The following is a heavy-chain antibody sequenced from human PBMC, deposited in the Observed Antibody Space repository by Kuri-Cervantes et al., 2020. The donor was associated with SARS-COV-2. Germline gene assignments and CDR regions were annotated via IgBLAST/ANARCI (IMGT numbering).Heavy chain of an antibody. J-gene: IGHJ4*02. CDR3: AREAYTAQY. V-gene: IGHV3-13*03. Sequence: ETLSLTCAACGFTFSSYDMHWVRQATGKGLEWVSAIGTAGDTYYPGSVKGQFTISRDNSKNTLYLQMNSLRAEDTAVYYCAREAYTAQYWGQGTLVTVSS. D-gene: IGHD3-16*01. CDR1: GFTFSSYD. CDR2: IGTAGDT.